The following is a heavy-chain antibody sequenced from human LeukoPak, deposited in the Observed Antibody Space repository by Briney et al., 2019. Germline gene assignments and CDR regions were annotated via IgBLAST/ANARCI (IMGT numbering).Heavy chain of an antibody. CDR2: IYYSGST. Sequence: PSETLSLTCTASGGSISSYYWSWIRQPPGKGLEWIGYIYYSGSTNYNPSLKSRVTISVDTSKNQFSLKLSSVTAADTAVYYCAXDKGAWFGGPPNYYFDYWGQGTLVTVSS. D-gene: IGHD3-10*01. V-gene: IGHV4-59*01. CDR3: AXDKGAWFGGPPNYYFDY. CDR1: GGSISSYY. J-gene: IGHJ4*02.